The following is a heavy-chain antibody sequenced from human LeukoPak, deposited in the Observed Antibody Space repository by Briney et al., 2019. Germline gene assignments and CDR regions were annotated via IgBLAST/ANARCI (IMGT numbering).Heavy chain of an antibody. CDR2: IYYSGST. J-gene: IGHJ2*01. CDR3: ARGRVIAAAGTTRYFDL. D-gene: IGHD6-13*01. V-gene: IGHV4-59*12. Sequence: SETLSLTCTVSGGSINSFYWSWVRQPPGEGLEWIGYIYYSGSTNYNPSLKTRVTISVDTSKNQFSLKLSSVTAADTAVYYCARGRVIAAAGTTRYFDLWGRGTLVTVSS. CDR1: GGSINSFY.